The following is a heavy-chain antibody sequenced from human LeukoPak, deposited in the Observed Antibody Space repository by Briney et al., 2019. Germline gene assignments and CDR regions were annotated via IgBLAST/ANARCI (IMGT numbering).Heavy chain of an antibody. V-gene: IGHV3-7*01. J-gene: IGHJ4*02. Sequence: GGSLRLSCAASGFIFNTYRMTWVRQAPGKGLEWVANIKEDGSEAFYVDSVKGRFTISRDNAKNSLYLQVNSLRAEDTAVYYCARIDVTMTRTFEHFDSWGRGTPVTVSS. CDR2: IKEDGSEA. CDR3: ARIDVTMTRTFEHFDS. D-gene: IGHD3-16*01. CDR1: GFIFNTYR.